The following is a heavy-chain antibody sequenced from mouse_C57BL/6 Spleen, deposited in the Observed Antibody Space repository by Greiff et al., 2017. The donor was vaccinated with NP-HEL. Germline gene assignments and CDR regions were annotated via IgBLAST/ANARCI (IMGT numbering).Heavy chain of an antibody. J-gene: IGHJ2*01. CDR3: SKRKFITTVVAPYYFDY. D-gene: IGHD1-1*01. Sequence: EVQLQESGGDLVKPGGSLKLSCAASGFTFSSYGMSWVRQTPDKRLEWVATISSGGSYTYYPDSVQGRFTISRAHAKNTLYLQMSSLRTENTAMSDCSKRKFITTVVAPYYFDYWGQGTTLTVSS. CDR2: ISSGGSYT. CDR1: GFTFSSYG. V-gene: IGHV5-6*01.